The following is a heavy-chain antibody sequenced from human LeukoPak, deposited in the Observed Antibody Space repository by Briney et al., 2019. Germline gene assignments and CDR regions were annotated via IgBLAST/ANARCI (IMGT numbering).Heavy chain of an antibody. CDR3: AKVKEDRYYNSRGFYLDY. V-gene: IGHV3-30*04. J-gene: IGHJ4*02. CDR1: GFTFSSYA. D-gene: IGHD3-22*01. CDR2: ISYDGSDK. Sequence: GGSLRLSCAASGFTFSSYAMSWVRQAPGKGLEWVAAISYDGSDKYYTDSVKGRFTISRVNSENTLYLQMNSLRAEDTAIYYCAKVKEDRYYNSRGFYLDYWGQGTLVTVSS.